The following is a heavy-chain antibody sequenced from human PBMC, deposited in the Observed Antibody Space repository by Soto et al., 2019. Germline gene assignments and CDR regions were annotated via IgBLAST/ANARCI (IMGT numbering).Heavy chain of an antibody. CDR2: VYYTGST. CDR1: GGSISGAY. CDR3: GRIVAVPGAHIDY. J-gene: IGHJ4*02. Sequence: PSETLSLTCSVSGGSISGAYWSWIRQSPGKGLEWLGCVYYTGSTNYSPSLMSRVSISVNTSKSEFSLTLSSVTAADTDVYFCGRIVAVPGAHIDYWRQGTRVTVSS. D-gene: IGHD6-19*01. V-gene: IGHV4-59*01.